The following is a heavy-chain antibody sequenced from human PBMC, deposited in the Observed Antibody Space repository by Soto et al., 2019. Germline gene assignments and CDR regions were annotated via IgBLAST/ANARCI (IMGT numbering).Heavy chain of an antibody. CDR3: ARDPGPYDYDFWSGYSDYYYYGMDV. V-gene: IGHV1-18*01. D-gene: IGHD3-3*01. CDR2: ISAYNGNT. J-gene: IGHJ6*02. Sequence: ASVKVSCKASGYTFTSYGISWVRQAPGQGLEWMGWISAYNGNTNYAQKLQGRVTMTTDTSTSTAYMELRSLRSDDTAVYYCARDPGPYDYDFWSGYSDYYYYGMDVWGQGTTVTAP. CDR1: GYTFTSYG.